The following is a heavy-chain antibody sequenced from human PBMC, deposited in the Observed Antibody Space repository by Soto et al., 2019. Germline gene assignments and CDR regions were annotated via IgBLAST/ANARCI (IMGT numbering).Heavy chain of an antibody. V-gene: IGHV1-69*13. Sequence: SVRVSCKATGGTFSSYAISWVRQAPGQGLEWMGGIIPIFGTANYAQKFQGRVTITADESTSTAYMELSSLRSEDTAVYYCARDSKNDCSGGSCYSVTYYYGMDVWGQGTTVTVSS. J-gene: IGHJ6*02. D-gene: IGHD2-15*01. CDR2: IIPIFGTA. CDR3: ARDSKNDCSGGSCYSVTYYYGMDV. CDR1: GGTFSSYA.